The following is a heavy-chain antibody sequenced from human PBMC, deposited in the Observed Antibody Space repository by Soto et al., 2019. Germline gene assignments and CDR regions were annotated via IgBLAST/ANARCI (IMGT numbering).Heavy chain of an antibody. V-gene: IGHV3-30-3*01. CDR1: GFTFSSYA. J-gene: IGHJ4*02. D-gene: IGHD3-10*01. CDR2: ISYDGSNK. CDR3: ASDAMGYGSGALTPY. Sequence: QVQLVESGGGVVQPGRSLRLSCAASGFTFSSYAMHWVRQAPGKGLEWVAVISYDGSNKYYADSVKGRFTISRDNSKNTLYLQMNSLRAEDTAVYYCASDAMGYGSGALTPYWRQGTLVTVSS.